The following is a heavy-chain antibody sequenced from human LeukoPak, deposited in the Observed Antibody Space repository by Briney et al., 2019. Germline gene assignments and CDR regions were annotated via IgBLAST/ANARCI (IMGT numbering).Heavy chain of an antibody. J-gene: IGHJ4*02. CDR1: GYTFTGYY. CDR3: ARGLDYYDSSGLER. D-gene: IGHD3-22*01. CDR2: INPNSGGT. Sequence: GASVKVSCKASGYTFTGYYMRWVRQAPGQGLEWMGWINPNSGGTNYAQKFQGRVTMTRDTSISTAYMELSRLRSDDTAVYYCARGLDYYDSSGLERWGQGTLVTVSS. V-gene: IGHV1-2*02.